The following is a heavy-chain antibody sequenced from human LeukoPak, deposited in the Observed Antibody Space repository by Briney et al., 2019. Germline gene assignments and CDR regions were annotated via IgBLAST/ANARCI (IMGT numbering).Heavy chain of an antibody. CDR3: TRDLMDYDVSTGLHHYYMDV. V-gene: IGHV3-74*01. D-gene: IGHD3-9*01. Sequence: GGSLRLSCVASGFTFSSYWMQWVRQDPRKGLVWVSRINGDGRNINYADSVRGRFTISRDNAKNTLYLQRNTLRVEDTAVYYCTRDLMDYDVSTGLHHYYMDVWGQGTTVTVSS. CDR2: INGDGRNI. CDR1: GFTFSSYW. J-gene: IGHJ6*02.